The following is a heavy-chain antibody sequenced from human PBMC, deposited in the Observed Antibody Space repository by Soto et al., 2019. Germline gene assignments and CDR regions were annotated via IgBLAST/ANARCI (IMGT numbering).Heavy chain of an antibody. CDR3: ARDRDWNDLFDY. J-gene: IGHJ4*02. V-gene: IGHV3-33*01. D-gene: IGHD1-1*01. CDR1: GFTFSSYG. Sequence: GGSMRLSCAASGFTFSSYGMHWVRQAPGKGLEWVAVIWYDGSNKYYADSVKGRFTISRDNSKNTLYLQMNSLRAEDTAVYYCARDRDWNDLFDYWGQGTLVTVSS. CDR2: IWYDGSNK.